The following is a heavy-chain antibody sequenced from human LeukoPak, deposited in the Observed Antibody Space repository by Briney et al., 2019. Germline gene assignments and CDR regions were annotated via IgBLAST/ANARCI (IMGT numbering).Heavy chain of an antibody. CDR2: ANPGSGNT. CDR3: ARDYYYDTSGHRSGYFDL. J-gene: IGHJ2*01. CDR1: GYTFTGYY. D-gene: IGHD3-22*01. Sequence: ASVKVSCTASGYTFTGYYMHWVRQATGQGLEWMGRANPGSGNTGYAQKFQGRVTMTRNTSITTAYMELSSLRSEDTAVYYCARDYYYDTSGHRSGYFDLWGRGTLVTVSS. V-gene: IGHV1-8*02.